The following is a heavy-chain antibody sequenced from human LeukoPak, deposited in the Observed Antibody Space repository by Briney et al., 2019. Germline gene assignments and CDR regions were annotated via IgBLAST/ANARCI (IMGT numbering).Heavy chain of an antibody. CDR1: GGSISSSSYH. V-gene: IGHV4-39*01. Sequence: SETLSLTCTVSGGSISSSSYHWGWIRQSPGEGLQWITSMSYSGATYYNPSLKSRVTISVDTSKNQFSLKLSSVTAADTAVYYCARHYYDILTGYPAEAFDIWGQGTMVTVSS. CDR2: MSYSGAT. CDR3: ARHYYDILTGYPAEAFDI. D-gene: IGHD3-9*01. J-gene: IGHJ3*02.